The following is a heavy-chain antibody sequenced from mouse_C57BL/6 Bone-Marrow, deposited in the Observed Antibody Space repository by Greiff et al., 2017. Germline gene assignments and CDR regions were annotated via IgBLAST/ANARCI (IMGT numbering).Heavy chain of an antibody. CDR3: ARGITTVVATPW. CDR2: IDPSDSYT. V-gene: IGHV1-50*01. Sequence: VQLQQPGAELVRPGSSVKLSCKASGYTFTSYWMQWVKQRPGQGLEWIGEIDPSDSYTNYNQKFKGKATLTVDTSSSTAYMQLSSLTSEDSAVYYCARGITTVVATPWWGQGTLVTVSA. J-gene: IGHJ3*02. D-gene: IGHD1-1*01. CDR1: GYTFTSYW.